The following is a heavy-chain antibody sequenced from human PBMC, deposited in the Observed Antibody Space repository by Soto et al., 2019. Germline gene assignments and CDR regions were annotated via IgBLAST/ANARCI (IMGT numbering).Heavy chain of an antibody. V-gene: IGHV3-30-3*01. J-gene: IGHJ6*02. CDR2: ISYDGSER. Sequence: QVQLVESGGGVVQPGRSLRLSCAATGFSFSTYAMEWVRQAPGKGLVWVALISYDGSERYYADSVQGRFTVSRDNPKSTLYLHMNSLRPEDAAVYYCARPVEPFYYYGMDVWGQGTTVTVSS. CDR1: GFSFSTYA. CDR3: ARPVEPFYYYGMDV.